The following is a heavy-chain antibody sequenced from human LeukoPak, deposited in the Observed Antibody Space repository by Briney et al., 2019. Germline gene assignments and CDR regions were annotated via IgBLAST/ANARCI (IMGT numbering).Heavy chain of an antibody. V-gene: IGHV4-59*12. CDR1: GGSISSYY. D-gene: IGHD3-9*01. CDR3: ASLTGDDILTGYPATDY. Sequence: SETLSLTCTVSGGSISSYYWSWIRQPPGKGLEWIGSIYYSGSTYYNPSLKSRVTISVDTSKNQFSLKLSSVTAADTAVYYCASLTGDDILTGYPATDYWGQGTLVTVSS. J-gene: IGHJ4*02. CDR2: IYYSGST.